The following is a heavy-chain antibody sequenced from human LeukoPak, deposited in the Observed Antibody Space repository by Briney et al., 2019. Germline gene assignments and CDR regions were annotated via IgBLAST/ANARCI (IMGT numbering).Heavy chain of an antibody. Sequence: GGSLRLSCKGFGFTFSDYAMSWVRQAPGKGLEWVGFIRSKAYGATTEYAASVKGRFIISRDDSKSIAYLQMNSLKTEDTAVYYCTRDWDFSYGLRGQGTLVTVSS. CDR2: IRSKAYGATT. J-gene: IGHJ4*02. CDR1: GFTFSDYA. V-gene: IGHV3-49*04. CDR3: TRDWDFSYGL. D-gene: IGHD5-18*01.